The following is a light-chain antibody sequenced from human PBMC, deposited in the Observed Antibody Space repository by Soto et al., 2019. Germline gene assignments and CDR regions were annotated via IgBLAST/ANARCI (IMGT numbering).Light chain of an antibody. V-gene: IGLV1-44*01. CDR1: SSNIGRNT. Sequence: QSVLTQTPSASESPGQRVTISCPGSSSNIGRNTVSWYQQLAGTAPKLLIYTNDQRPSGVPDRFSGSKSGTSASLAISGLQSEDDADYYCASWDDSLNGYVFGTGTKVTVL. CDR3: ASWDDSLNGYV. J-gene: IGLJ1*01. CDR2: TND.